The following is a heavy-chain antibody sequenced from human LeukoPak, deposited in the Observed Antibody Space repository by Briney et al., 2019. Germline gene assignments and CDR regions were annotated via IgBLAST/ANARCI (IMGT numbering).Heavy chain of an antibody. V-gene: IGHV3-7*01. Sequence: GGSLRLSCAASGFTFSSYWMSWVRQAPGKGLEWVANIKQDGSEKYYVDSVKGRLTISRDNAKNSLYLQMNSLRAEDTAVYYCAKGTYSSSWYLLLDYWGQGTLVTVSS. D-gene: IGHD6-13*01. CDR1: GFTFSSYW. CDR3: AKGTYSSSWYLLLDY. CDR2: IKQDGSEK. J-gene: IGHJ4*02.